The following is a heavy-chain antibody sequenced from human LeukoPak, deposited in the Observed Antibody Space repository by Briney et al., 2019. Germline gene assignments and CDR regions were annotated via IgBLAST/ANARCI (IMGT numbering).Heavy chain of an antibody. V-gene: IGHV1-3*01. CDR3: ARDPIGSRWPYYFDY. CDR1: GYTFTTYA. D-gene: IGHD6-13*01. CDR2: INAGNGNT. J-gene: IGHJ4*02. Sequence: GASVKVSCKASGYTFTTYAMHWVRQAPGQRLEWMGWINAGNGNTKYSQKFQARVPITRDTSASTAYMELSSLRSEDTAVYYCARDPIGSRWPYYFDYWGQGTLVTVSS.